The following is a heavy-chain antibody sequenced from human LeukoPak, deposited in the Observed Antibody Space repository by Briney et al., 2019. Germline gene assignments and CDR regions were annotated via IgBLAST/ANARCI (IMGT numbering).Heavy chain of an antibody. CDR2: FDPEDGET. CDR3: ATVIAAAGTGFFLPLYYFTT. Sequence: VASVKVSCKVSGYTLTELSMHWVRQAPGKGLEWMGGFDPEDGETIYAQKFQGRVTMTEDTSTDTAYMELSSLRSEDTAVYYCATVIAAAGTGFFLPLYYFTTGARESWSPSPQ. J-gene: IGHJ4*02. V-gene: IGHV1-24*01. CDR1: GYTLTELS. D-gene: IGHD6-13*01.